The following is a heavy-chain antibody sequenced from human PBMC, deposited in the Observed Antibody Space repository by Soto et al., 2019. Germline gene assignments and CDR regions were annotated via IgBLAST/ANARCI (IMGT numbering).Heavy chain of an antibody. CDR2: ISAYNGNT. D-gene: IGHD3-9*01. V-gene: IGHV1-18*01. Sequence: ASVKVSCKASGYTFTSYGISWVRQAPGQGLEWMGWISAYNGNTNYAQKLQGRVTMTTDTSTSTAYMELRSLRSDDTAVYYCARDHYDILTGRPHSFDYWGQGTLVTVSS. CDR3: ARDHYDILTGRPHSFDY. CDR1: GYTFTSYG. J-gene: IGHJ4*02.